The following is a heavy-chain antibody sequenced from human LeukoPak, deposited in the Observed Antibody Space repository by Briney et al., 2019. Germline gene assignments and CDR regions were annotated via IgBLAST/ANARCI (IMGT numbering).Heavy chain of an antibody. CDR1: GFTFSSYG. D-gene: IGHD6-13*01. J-gene: IGHJ4*02. CDR2: ISYDGSNK. CDR3: ARVWSEGYLAAAGIGY. Sequence: GGSLRLSCAASGFTFSSYGMHWVRQAPGKGLEWVAVISYDGSNKYYADSVKGRFTISRDNSKNTLYLQMNSLRAEDTAVYYCARVWSEGYLAAAGIGYWGQGTLVTVSS. V-gene: IGHV3-30*03.